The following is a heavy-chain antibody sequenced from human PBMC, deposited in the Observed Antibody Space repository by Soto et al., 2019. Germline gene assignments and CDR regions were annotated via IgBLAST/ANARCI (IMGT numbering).Heavy chain of an antibody. CDR3: ARGAWAVDV. CDR2: ISTYNGYT. V-gene: IGHV1-18*01. D-gene: IGHD3-16*01. J-gene: IGHJ6*02. CDR1: GYTFSTYG. Sequence: QVQLVQSGAEVKKPGASVKVSCKASGYTFSTYGVTWARQAPGQGLEWMGWISTYNGYTDCAQKFQGRVTMTTDTSTSTAYMELTSLRSDDTAVYYCARGAWAVDVWGQGNTVTVSS.